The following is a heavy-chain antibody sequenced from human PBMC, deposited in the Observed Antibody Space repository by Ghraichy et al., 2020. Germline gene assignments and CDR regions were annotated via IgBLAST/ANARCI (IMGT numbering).Heavy chain of an antibody. V-gene: IGHV4-38-2*02. J-gene: IGHJ6*02. CDR1: GYSISSGYF. CDR3: ARAGGTTYYYYYGMDV. D-gene: IGHD3-16*01. Sequence: SETLSLTCTVSGYSISSGYFWGWIRQPPGKLQEWIGSGYYSGRTYYNPSLKNRLTKSVDTSKNQFYLKLSSVTAADTADYYCARAGGTTYYYYYGMDVWGQGTMVTVSS. CDR2: GYYSGRT.